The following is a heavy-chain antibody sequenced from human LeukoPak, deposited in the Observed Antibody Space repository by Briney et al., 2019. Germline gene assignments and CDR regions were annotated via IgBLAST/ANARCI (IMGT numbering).Heavy chain of an antibody. CDR3: ASLDFWSGYHYGMDV. J-gene: IGHJ6*02. V-gene: IGHV4-39*01. Sequence: SETLSLTCTVSGGSISSSSYYWGWIRQPPGKGLEWIGSIYYSGSTYYNPSLKSRVTISVDTSKNQFSLKLSSVTAADTAVYYCASLDFWSGYHYGMDVWGQGTTVTVSS. CDR1: GGSISSSSYY. D-gene: IGHD3-3*01. CDR2: IYYSGST.